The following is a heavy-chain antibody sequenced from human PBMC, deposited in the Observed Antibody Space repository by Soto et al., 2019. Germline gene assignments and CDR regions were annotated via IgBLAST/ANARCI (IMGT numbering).Heavy chain of an antibody. CDR3: ARDVSGYYIDV. CDR1: GFTFSSYG. D-gene: IGHD3-10*01. V-gene: IGHV3-33*01. Sequence: QVQLVESGGGVVQPGRSLRLSCAASGFTFSSYGMHWVRQAPGKGLEWVAVIWYDGSNKYYADSVKGRFTISRDNSKNTLYLQMNSLRAEDTAVYYCARDVSGYYIDVWGKGTTVTVSS. CDR2: IWYDGSNK. J-gene: IGHJ6*03.